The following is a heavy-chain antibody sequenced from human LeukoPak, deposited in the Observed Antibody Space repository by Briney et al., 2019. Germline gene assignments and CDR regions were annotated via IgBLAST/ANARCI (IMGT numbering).Heavy chain of an antibody. J-gene: IGHJ4*02. CDR1: GGSISSYY. V-gene: IGHV4-4*07. Sequence: SETLSLTCTVSGGSISSYYWSWIRQPPGKGLEWIGRIYTSGSTNYNHSLKSRVTMSVDTSKNQFSLKLSSVTAADTAVYYCARDGYDFWSGMGGYFDYWGQGTLVTVSS. CDR2: IYTSGST. D-gene: IGHD3-3*01. CDR3: ARDGYDFWSGMGGYFDY.